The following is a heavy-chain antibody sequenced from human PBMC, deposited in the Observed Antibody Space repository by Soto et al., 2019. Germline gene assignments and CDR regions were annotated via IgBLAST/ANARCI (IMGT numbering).Heavy chain of an antibody. D-gene: IGHD1-1*01. CDR2: MNPYTGNT. J-gene: IGHJ6*03. V-gene: IGHV1-8*02. Sequence: ASVKVSCKASGYTFTNYDINWVRQATGQGLEWMGWMNPYTGNTGYAQTFQGRVTTTRNTSINTAYMELSSLRSEDTAVYFCARAVRTWNDVRHYYMDVWGKGTTVTVSS. CDR1: GYTFTNYD. CDR3: ARAVRTWNDVRHYYMDV.